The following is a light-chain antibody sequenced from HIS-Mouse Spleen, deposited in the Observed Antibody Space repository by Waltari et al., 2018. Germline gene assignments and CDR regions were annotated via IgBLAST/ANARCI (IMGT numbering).Light chain of an antibody. CDR1: QSVSSY. CDR3: QQRSNWPPLT. CDR2: DAS. V-gene: IGKV3-11*01. J-gene: IGKJ4*01. Sequence: EIVLTQSPATLSLSPGERATLSCRASQSVSSYLAWYQQKPRQSPRLLIYDASNRATGIPARFSGSGSGTDFTLTISSLEPEDFAVYYCQQRSNWPPLTFGGGTK.